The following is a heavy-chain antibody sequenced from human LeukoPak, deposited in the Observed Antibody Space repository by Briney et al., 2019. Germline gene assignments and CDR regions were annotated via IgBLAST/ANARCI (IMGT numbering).Heavy chain of an antibody. V-gene: IGHV4-39*07. D-gene: IGHD6-13*01. J-gene: IGHJ3*02. CDR2: IYYSGST. Sequence: SETLSLTCTVSGGSISSSSYYWGWIRQPPGKGLEWIGSIYYSGSTYYNPSLKSRVTISVDTSKNQFSLKLSSVTAADTAVYYCARGGSSPTNAFDIWGQGTMVTVSS. CDR1: GGSISSSSYY. CDR3: ARGGSSPTNAFDI.